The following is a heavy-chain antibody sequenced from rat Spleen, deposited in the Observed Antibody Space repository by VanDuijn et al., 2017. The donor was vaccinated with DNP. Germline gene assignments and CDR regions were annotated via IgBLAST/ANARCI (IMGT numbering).Heavy chain of an antibody. V-gene: IGHV5-29*01. D-gene: IGHD1-4*01. CDR3: AGRPPPTRGPFDY. CDR1: GFTFNNYD. Sequence: EVQLVESGGGLVQPGRSLKLSCAASGFTFNNYDMAWVRQAPTKGLEWVATISYDGSSTYYRDSVKGRFTISRDNAKSTLYLQMDSLRSDDTATYYCAGRPPPTRGPFDYWGQGIMVTVSS. J-gene: IGHJ2*01. CDR2: ISYDGSST.